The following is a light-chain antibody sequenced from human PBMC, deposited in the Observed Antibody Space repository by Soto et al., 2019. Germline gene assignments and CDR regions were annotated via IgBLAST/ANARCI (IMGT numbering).Light chain of an antibody. CDR2: DDS. CDR3: CSWAGRYAYV. V-gene: IGLV2-11*01. CDR1: SCDVGGYSY. J-gene: IGLJ2*01. Sequence: QSVLTQPRSASGSPGQSVTISCSGTSCDVGGYSYVSWYQQHAGKAPKLMIYDDSQRPSGVPDRFSGSKSGTSASLTICGLQAGDEADYYCCSWAGRYAYVFGGGTKVTVL.